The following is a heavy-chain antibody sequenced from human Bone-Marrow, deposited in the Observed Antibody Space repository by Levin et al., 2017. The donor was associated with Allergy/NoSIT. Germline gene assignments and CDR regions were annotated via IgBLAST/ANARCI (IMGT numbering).Heavy chain of an antibody. CDR3: ARGSDVVVPAAIKYSSSWYLFDY. CDR1: GYTFTSYD. D-gene: IGHD2-2*02. Sequence: ASVKVSCKASGYTFTSYDINWVRQATGQGLEWMGWMNPNSGNTGYAQKFQGRVTMTRNTSISTAYMELSSLRSEDTAVYYCARGSDVVVPAAIKYSSSWYLFDYWGQGTLVTVSS. V-gene: IGHV1-8*01. J-gene: IGHJ4*02. CDR2: MNPNSGNT.